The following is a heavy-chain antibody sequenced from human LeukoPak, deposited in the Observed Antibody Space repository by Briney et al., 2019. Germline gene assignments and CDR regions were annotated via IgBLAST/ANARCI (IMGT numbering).Heavy chain of an antibody. CDR2: IYSGGST. Sequence: GGSLRLSCAASGFTVSSNYMSWVRQAPGKGLEWVSVIYSGGSTYYADSVKGRFTISRDNSKNTLYLQMNSLRAEDTAVYCCARGWPLTGYYQWGQGTLVTVSS. V-gene: IGHV3-66*02. CDR3: ARGWPLTGYYQ. CDR1: GFTVSSNY. J-gene: IGHJ4*02. D-gene: IGHD3-9*01.